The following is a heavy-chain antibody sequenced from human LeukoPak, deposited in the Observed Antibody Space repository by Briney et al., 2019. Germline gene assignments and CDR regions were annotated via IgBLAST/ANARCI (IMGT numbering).Heavy chain of an antibody. Sequence: GGSLRLSCAASGFTFSSYAMHWVRQAPGKGLEWVAVISYDGSNKYYADSVKGRFTISRDNSKNTLYLQMNSLRAEDTAVYYCASEERYSSSSPGFDYWGQGTLVTISS. V-gene: IGHV3-30*01. J-gene: IGHJ4*02. CDR1: GFTFSSYA. CDR2: ISYDGSNK. D-gene: IGHD6-6*01. CDR3: ASEERYSSSSPGFDY.